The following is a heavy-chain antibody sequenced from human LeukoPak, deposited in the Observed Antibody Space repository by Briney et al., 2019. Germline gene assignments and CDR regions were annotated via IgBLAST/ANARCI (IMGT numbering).Heavy chain of an antibody. CDR1: GGTFSSYA. J-gene: IGHJ4*02. Sequence: ASVRVSCKASGGTFSSYAISWVRQAPGQGLEWMGGIIPIFGTANYAQKFQGRVTVTRDTSTSTVHMELSGLRSEDTAVYYCARDQEGFDYWGQGTLVTVSS. V-gene: IGHV1-69*05. CDR2: IIPIFGTA. CDR3: ARDQEGFDY.